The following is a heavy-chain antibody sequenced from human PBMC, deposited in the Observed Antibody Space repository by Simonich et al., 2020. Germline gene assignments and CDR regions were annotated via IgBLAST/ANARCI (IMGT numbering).Heavy chain of an antibody. V-gene: IGHV3-9*01. Sequence: EVQLVESGGGLVQPGRSLRLSCAASGFTFDDYAMHWVRQAPGKGLDWVSGSSWNRGSIGYADSVKGRFTISRDNAKNSLYLQMNSLRAEDTALYYCAKDMGYCSGGSCYYFDYWGQGTLVTVSS. CDR3: AKDMGYCSGGSCYYFDY. CDR1: GFTFDDYA. D-gene: IGHD2-15*01. J-gene: IGHJ4*02. CDR2: SSWNRGSI.